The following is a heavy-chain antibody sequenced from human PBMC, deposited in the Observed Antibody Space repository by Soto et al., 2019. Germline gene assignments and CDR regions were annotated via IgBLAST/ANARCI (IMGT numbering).Heavy chain of an antibody. CDR1: GYTFTSYG. CDR3: ARGELSGSYYYYYGMDV. J-gene: IGHJ6*02. Sequence: QVQLVQSGAEVKKPGASVKVSCKASGYTFTSYGISWVRQAPGQGLEWMGWISAYNGNTNYTQKLQGRVTMTTDTSTSTAYMELRSLRSDDTAVYYCARGELSGSYYYYYGMDVWGQGTTVTVSS. V-gene: IGHV1-18*01. D-gene: IGHD1-26*01. CDR2: ISAYNGNT.